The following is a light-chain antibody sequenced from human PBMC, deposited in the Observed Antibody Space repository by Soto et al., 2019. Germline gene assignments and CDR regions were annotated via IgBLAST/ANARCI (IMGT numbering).Light chain of an antibody. J-gene: IGLJ2*01. CDR1: SFNVGSNT. CDR2: TNN. CDR3: ASWDDRLNGVL. Sequence: QAVVTQPPSASGTPGQRVTISCSGSSFNVGSNTVNWYQQLPGTAPKLLIYTNNQRPSGVPDRFSGSKSGTSASLAISGLQSEDEADYYCASWDDRLNGVLFGGGTKLTVL. V-gene: IGLV1-44*01.